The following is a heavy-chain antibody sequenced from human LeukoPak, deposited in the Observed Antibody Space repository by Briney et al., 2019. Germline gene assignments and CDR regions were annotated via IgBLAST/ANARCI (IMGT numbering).Heavy chain of an antibody. CDR1: GYSISSGYY. Sequence: SETLSLTCAVSGYSISSGYYWGWVRQPPGKGLEWIGNIYHSGTTYYNPSLKSRVTISVDTSKNQFSLKLTSVTAADTAVYYCARQRHIVAVTGSFDIWGQGTMVTVSS. CDR3: ARQRHIVAVTGSFDI. CDR2: IYHSGTT. D-gene: IGHD2-2*01. V-gene: IGHV4-38-2*01. J-gene: IGHJ3*02.